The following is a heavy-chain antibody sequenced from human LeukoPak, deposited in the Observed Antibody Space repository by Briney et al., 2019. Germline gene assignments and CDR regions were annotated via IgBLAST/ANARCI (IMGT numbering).Heavy chain of an antibody. V-gene: IGHV4-59*01. CDR1: GGSISNYY. CDR3: AREEIAAGFTFDI. Sequence: PSETLSLTCTVSGGSISNYYWSWIRQPAGKGLEWIGYIYYSGSTNYNPSLKSRVTISVDTSKNQFSLKLSSVTAADTAVYYCAREEIAAGFTFDIWGQGTMVTVSS. D-gene: IGHD6-13*01. CDR2: IYYSGST. J-gene: IGHJ3*02.